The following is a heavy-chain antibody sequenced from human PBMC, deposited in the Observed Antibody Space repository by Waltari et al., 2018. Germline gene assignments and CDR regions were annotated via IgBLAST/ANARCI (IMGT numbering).Heavy chain of an antibody. CDR1: GGTFSRYA. CDR3: ARDWSDSSGWYWFDP. D-gene: IGHD6-19*01. J-gene: IGHJ5*02. Sequence: QVQLVQSRAEVKKPGSPVKVSCKASGGTFSRYAISGVRQAPGQGLEWMGGIIPIFGTANYAQKFQGKVTITADNSTSTAYMELSSLRSEDTAVYYCARDWSDSSGWYWFDPWGQGTLVTVSS. V-gene: IGHV1-69*14. CDR2: IIPIFGTA.